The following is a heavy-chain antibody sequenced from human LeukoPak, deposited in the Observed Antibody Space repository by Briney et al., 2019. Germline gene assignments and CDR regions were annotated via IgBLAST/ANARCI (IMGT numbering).Heavy chain of an antibody. J-gene: IGHJ6*02. Sequence: GGSLRLSCAASGFLFSNYWMTWVRQAPGKGLEWEASIKGDGSAKSYEEPVKGRFTISRDNAKNSLYLQMNSLRAEDTAVYYCVRAGAPCGMDVWGQGTTVTVSS. D-gene: IGHD1-26*01. CDR1: GFLFSNYW. V-gene: IGHV3-7*04. CDR2: IKGDGSAK. CDR3: VRAGAPCGMDV.